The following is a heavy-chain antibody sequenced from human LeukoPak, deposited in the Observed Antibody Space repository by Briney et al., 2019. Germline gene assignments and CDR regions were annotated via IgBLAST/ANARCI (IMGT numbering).Heavy chain of an antibody. D-gene: IGHD1-14*01. CDR2: IYYSGST. V-gene: IGHV4-59*12. CDR1: GGSISSYY. CDR3: ARDPPGGYYYYMDV. Sequence: PSETLSLTCTASGGSISSYYWSWIRQPPGKGLEWIGYIYYSGSTNYNPSLKSRVTISVDTSKNQFSLKLSSVTAADTAVYYCARDPPGGYYYYMDVWGKGTTVTVSS. J-gene: IGHJ6*03.